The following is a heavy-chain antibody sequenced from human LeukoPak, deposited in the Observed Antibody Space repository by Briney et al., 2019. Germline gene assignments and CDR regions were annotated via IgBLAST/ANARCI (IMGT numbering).Heavy chain of an antibody. CDR2: ISSSSTI. J-gene: IGHJ4*02. CDR1: GFTFSSYS. D-gene: IGHD2-2*01. V-gene: IGHV3-48*01. CDR3: AREYCSSTSCLYDY. Sequence: EGSLRLSCAASGFTFSSYSMNWVRQAPGKGLEWVSYISSSSTIYYADSVKGRFTISRDKAKNSLYLLMNSLRAEDTAVYYCAREYCSSTSCLYDYWGQGTLVTVSS.